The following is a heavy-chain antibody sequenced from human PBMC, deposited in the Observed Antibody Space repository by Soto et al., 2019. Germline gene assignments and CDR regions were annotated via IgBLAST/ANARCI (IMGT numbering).Heavy chain of an antibody. CDR1: GFTISNNY. J-gene: IGHJ6*02. D-gene: IGHD3-16*01. V-gene: IGHV3-53*01. CDR2: IDSGGDT. Sequence: EVQLVESGGGLIQPGGSLRLSCAASGFTISNNYMTWVRQAPGKGLEWVSLIDSGGDTYYADSVKGRFTLSRDSSKNTQYLQMNSLRAEDTAVYNCARGGSLYYYYGIDVWGQGTTVTVSS. CDR3: ARGGSLYYYYGIDV.